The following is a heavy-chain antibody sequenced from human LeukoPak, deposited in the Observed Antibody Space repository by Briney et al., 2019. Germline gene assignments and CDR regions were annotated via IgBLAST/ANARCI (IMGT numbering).Heavy chain of an antibody. CDR3: ARGRGTPGTSRGFYFYYYMDV. Sequence: ASVKVSCKASGYTFTDYAMHWVRQAPGQRPEWMGWINIGNGNTRYSKEFQGRITITRDTSASTVYMELSSLTSDDRAVYYCARGRGTPGTSRGFYFYYYMDVWGTGTTVTVSS. D-gene: IGHD1-1*01. CDR2: INIGNGNT. J-gene: IGHJ6*03. V-gene: IGHV1-3*03. CDR1: GYTFTDYA.